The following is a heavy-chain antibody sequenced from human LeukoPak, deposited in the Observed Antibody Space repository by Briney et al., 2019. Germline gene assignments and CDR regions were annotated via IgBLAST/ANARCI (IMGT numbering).Heavy chain of an antibody. CDR3: ARTVYYGDYNAVLGD. D-gene: IGHD4-17*01. J-gene: IGHJ4*02. CDR1: GGTFSSYA. Sequence: SVKVSCKASGGTFSSYAISWVRQAPGQGLEWMGRIIPILGIANYAQKFQGRVTITADKSTSTAYMELSSLRSEDTAVYYCARTVYYGDYNAVLGDWGQGTLVTVSS. V-gene: IGHV1-69*04. CDR2: IIPILGIA.